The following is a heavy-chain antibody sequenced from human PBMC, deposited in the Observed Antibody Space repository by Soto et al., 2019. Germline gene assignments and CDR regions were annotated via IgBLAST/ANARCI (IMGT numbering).Heavy chain of an antibody. CDR2: IYYSGST. CDR1: GGSISSYY. V-gene: IGHV4-59*01. J-gene: IGHJ5*02. CDR3: ARGEQQLVPYWFDP. D-gene: IGHD6-13*01. Sequence: SETLSLTCTVSGGSISSYYWSWIRQPPGKGLEWIGYIYYSGSTNYNPSLKSRVTISVDTSKNQFSLKLSSVTAADTAVYYCARGEQQLVPYWFDPWGQGTLVTVSS.